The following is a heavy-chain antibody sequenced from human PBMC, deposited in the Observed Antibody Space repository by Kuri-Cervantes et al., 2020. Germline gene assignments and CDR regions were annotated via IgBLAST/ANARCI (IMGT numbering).Heavy chain of an antibody. J-gene: IGHJ4*02. CDR1: GFTFSSYA. V-gene: IGHV3-30-3*01. CDR3: AKDRRLAVAAAIPYYFDY. D-gene: IGHD6-19*01. Sequence: GGSLRLSCAASGFTFSSYAMHWVRQAPGKGLEWVAVISYDGSNKYYADSVKGRFTISRDNSKNTLYLQMNSLRAEDTAVYYCAKDRRLAVAAAIPYYFDYWGQGTLVTVSS. CDR2: ISYDGSNK.